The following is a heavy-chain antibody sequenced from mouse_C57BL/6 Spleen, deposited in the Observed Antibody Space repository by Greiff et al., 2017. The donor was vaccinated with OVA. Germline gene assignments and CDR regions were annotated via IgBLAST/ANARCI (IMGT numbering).Heavy chain of an antibody. D-gene: IGHD1-2*01. Sequence: QVQLKESGAELVRPGASVTLSCKASGYTFTDYEMHWVKQTPVHGLEWIGAIDPETGGTAYNQKFKGKAILTADKSSSTAYMELRSLTSEDSAVYYCTSAIRYAMDYWGQGTSVTVSS. J-gene: IGHJ4*01. CDR3: TSAIRYAMDY. CDR1: GYTFTDYE. V-gene: IGHV1-15*01. CDR2: IDPETGGT.